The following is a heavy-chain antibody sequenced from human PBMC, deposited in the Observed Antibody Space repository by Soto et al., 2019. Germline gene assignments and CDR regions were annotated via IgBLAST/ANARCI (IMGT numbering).Heavy chain of an antibody. D-gene: IGHD3-3*01. CDR1: GFTFSSYA. CDR3: ARDILEWGDLYYYYGMDV. Sequence: QVQLVESGGGVVQPGRSLRLSCAASGFTFSSYAMHWVRQAPGKGLEWVAVISYDGSNKYYADSVKGRFTISRDNSKNTLYLQMNSLRAEDTAVYYCARDILEWGDLYYYYGMDVWCQGTTVTVSS. CDR2: ISYDGSNK. V-gene: IGHV3-30-3*01. J-gene: IGHJ6*02.